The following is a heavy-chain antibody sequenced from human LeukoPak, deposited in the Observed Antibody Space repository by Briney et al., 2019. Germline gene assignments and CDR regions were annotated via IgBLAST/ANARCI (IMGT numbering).Heavy chain of an antibody. J-gene: IGHJ4*02. CDR3: ARHRRFPSVDYFDY. D-gene: IGHD2-15*01. CDR2: INHSGST. V-gene: IGHV4-34*01. CDR1: GGSFSGYY. Sequence: SETLSLTCAVYGGSFSGYYWSWIRQPPGKGLEWIGEINHSGSTNYNPSLKSRVTISVDTSKNQFSLKLSSVTAADTAVYYCARHRRFPSVDYFDYWGQGTLVTVSS.